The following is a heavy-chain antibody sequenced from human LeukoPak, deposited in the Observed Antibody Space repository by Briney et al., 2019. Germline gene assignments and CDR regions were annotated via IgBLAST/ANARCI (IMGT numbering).Heavy chain of an antibody. Sequence: GGCLRLSCAASGFSITKYWMTWVRQAPGKGLEWVANINQDGTEENYVASVKGRFTISRDNAKNSLYLQMNSLRAEDTAVYYCAELGITMIGGVWGKGTTVTISS. CDR2: INQDGTEE. CDR1: GFSITKYW. V-gene: IGHV3-7*01. J-gene: IGHJ6*04. D-gene: IGHD3-10*02. CDR3: AELGITMIGGV.